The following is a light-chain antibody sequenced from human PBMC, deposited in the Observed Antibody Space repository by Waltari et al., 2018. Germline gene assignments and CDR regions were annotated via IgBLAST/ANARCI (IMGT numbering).Light chain of an antibody. CDR2: GAS. Sequence: DIQMPQSPSSVSASIGDRVTITGRASQGISSRLAWYQQKPGKAPKLLIYGASTLQSGVPARFSGRGSGTDFTLTISSLQPEDFATYYCHLANSFPYTFGQGTRLDIK. V-gene: IGKV1-12*02. CDR3: HLANSFPYT. CDR1: QGISSR. J-gene: IGKJ5*01.